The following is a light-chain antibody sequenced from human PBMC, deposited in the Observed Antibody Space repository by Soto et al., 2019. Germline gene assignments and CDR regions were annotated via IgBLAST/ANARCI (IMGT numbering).Light chain of an antibody. V-gene: IGLV1-51*01. CDR3: GTWDSSLSAYV. Sequence: QSVLTQPPSVSAAPGQKFTISCSGSSSNIGNNYVSWYQQLPGTAPKLLIYDNNKRPSGIPDRFSGSKSGTSATLGITGLQTGDEADYYCGTWDSSLSAYVFGTGTKVNVL. CDR1: SSNIGNNY. J-gene: IGLJ1*01. CDR2: DNN.